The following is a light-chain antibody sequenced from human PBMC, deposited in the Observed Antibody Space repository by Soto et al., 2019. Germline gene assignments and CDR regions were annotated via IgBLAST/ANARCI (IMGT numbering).Light chain of an antibody. J-gene: IGKJ2*01. Sequence: DIVMTQSPDSLAVSLDERATINCRSTQSVLYSSNNKNYLAWYQQKPGQPPKLLIYWASTRESGVPDRFSGSGSGTHFTLNISSLQAEDVAVYYCQQYYSTPPYTFGQGTKLEIK. V-gene: IGKV4-1*01. CDR1: QSVLYSSNNKNY. CDR3: QQYYSTPPYT. CDR2: WAS.